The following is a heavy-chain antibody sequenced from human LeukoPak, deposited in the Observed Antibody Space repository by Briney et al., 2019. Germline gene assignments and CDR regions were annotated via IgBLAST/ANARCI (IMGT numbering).Heavy chain of an antibody. V-gene: IGHV3-23*01. CDR3: AREFGLRYFDWLLWGAFDI. Sequence: PGGSLRLSCAASGFTFNTYAMTWVRLAPGKGLEWVSSISGSGGTTYYADSVEGRFTISRDNAKNSLYLQMNSLRAEDTAVYYCAREFGLRYFDWLLWGAFDIWGQGTVVTVSS. CDR2: ISGSGGTT. D-gene: IGHD3-9*01. CDR1: GFTFNTYA. J-gene: IGHJ3*02.